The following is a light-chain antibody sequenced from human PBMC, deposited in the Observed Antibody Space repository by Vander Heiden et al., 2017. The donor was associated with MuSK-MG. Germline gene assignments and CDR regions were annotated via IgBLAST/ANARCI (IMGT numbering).Light chain of an antibody. CDR2: LGS. Sequence: DIVMTQSPLSLPVTPGEPASISCRSSRSLLHSNGYNYLDWYLQKPGQSPQLLIYLGSNRASGVPDRFSGSGSGTDFTLKISRVEAEDVGVYYCMQALQTPNTFGQGTKLEIK. V-gene: IGKV2-28*01. CDR1: RSLLHSNGYNY. CDR3: MQALQTPNT. J-gene: IGKJ2*01.